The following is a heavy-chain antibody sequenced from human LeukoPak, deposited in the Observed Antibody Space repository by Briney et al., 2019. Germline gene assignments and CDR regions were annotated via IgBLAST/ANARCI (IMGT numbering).Heavy chain of an antibody. D-gene: IGHD3-10*01. CDR3: AGEGSGSFYYYYFYMDV. CDR1: GGSISSYY. V-gene: IGHV4-4*07. CDR2: IYTTGST. Sequence: SETLSLTCTVSGGSISSYYWSWIRQPAGKGLEWIGRIYTTGSTNYNPSLKSRVTISVDTSKNQFSLKLSSVTAADTAVYYCAGEGSGSFYYYYFYMDVWGKGTTVTISS. J-gene: IGHJ6*03.